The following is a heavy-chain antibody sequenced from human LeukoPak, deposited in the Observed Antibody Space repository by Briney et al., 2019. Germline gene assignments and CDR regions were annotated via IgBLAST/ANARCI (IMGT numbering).Heavy chain of an antibody. V-gene: IGHV4-34*01. Sequence: RPSETLSLTCAVYGGPFSGYYWSWIRQPPGKGLEWIGEINHSGSTNYNPSLKSRVTISVDTSKNQFSLKLSSVTAADTAVYYCARAYNWNGLDYWGQGTLVTVSS. CDR1: GGPFSGYY. CDR3: ARAYNWNGLDY. CDR2: INHSGST. D-gene: IGHD1-1*01. J-gene: IGHJ4*02.